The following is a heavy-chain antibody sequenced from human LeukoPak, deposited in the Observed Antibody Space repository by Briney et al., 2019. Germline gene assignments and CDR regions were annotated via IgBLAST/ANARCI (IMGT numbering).Heavy chain of an antibody. V-gene: IGHV4-59*01. CDR2: IHYSGST. D-gene: IGHD6-13*01. CDR1: GGSISSYY. Sequence: PSETLSLTCSVSGGSISSYYWSWIRQPPEKGLEWIGYIHYSGSTSYNPSLKSRVTMSIDTSKNQFSLKVGSVTAADTAVYYCARGGNSWYADYWGQGTLVTVSS. CDR3: ARGGNSWYADY. J-gene: IGHJ4*02.